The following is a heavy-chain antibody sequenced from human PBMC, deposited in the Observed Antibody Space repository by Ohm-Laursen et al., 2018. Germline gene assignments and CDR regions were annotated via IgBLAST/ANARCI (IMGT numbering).Heavy chain of an antibody. CDR3: ARDPVRGLTDY. V-gene: IGHV3-48*03. CDR1: GFTFSSYE. Sequence: GSLRLSCAASGFTFSSYEMNWVRQAPGKGLAWVSYISSSGSTIHYADSVKGRFTISRDNAKNSLYLQMNSLRAEDTAVYHCARDPVRGLTDYWGQGTLVTVSS. D-gene: IGHD3-16*01. J-gene: IGHJ4*02. CDR2: ISSSGSTI.